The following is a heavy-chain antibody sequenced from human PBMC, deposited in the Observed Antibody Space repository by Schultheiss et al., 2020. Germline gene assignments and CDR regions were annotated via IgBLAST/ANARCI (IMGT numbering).Heavy chain of an antibody. Sequence: VKVSCKASGGTFSSYAISWVRQAPGQGLEWMGGIIPIFGTANYAQKFQGRVTITADESTSTAYMELSSLRSEDTAVYYCARAQDIVLMVTPHNSRYYYYGMDVWGQGTTATVSS. D-gene: IGHD2-8*01. CDR2: IIPIFGTA. CDR3: ARAQDIVLMVTPHNSRYYYYGMDV. V-gene: IGHV1-69*01. CDR1: GGTFSSYA. J-gene: IGHJ6*02.